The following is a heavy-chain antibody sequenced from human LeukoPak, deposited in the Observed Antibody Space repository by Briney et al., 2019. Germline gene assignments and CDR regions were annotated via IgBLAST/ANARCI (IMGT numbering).Heavy chain of an antibody. CDR2: IYYSGST. CDR1: GGSISSYY. CDR3: ARWYSSSWYGEYFDY. V-gene: IGHV4-59*01. J-gene: IGHJ4*02. Sequence: PSETLSLTCTVSGGSISSYYWSWIRQPPGKGLEWIGYIYYSGSTNYTPSLKSRVTISVDTSKNQFSLKLSSVAAADTAVYYCARWYSSSWYGEYFDYWGQGTLVTVSS. D-gene: IGHD6-13*01.